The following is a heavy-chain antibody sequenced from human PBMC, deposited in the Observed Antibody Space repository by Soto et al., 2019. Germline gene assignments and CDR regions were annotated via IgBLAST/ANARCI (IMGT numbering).Heavy chain of an antibody. V-gene: IGHV3-21*01. D-gene: IGHD6-13*01. CDR1: GVTFSSFS. Sequence: EVQLVESGGGLVKPGGSLRLSSAASGVTFSSFSFNWVSQAPGKGLEWVSVILSSSGSIFYADSVKVRFTISRDNAKNSLYLQMNSLKDEDTAVYYCAGGSGEQLVRRGFYYYYMDVWGKGATVTVSS. CDR3: AGGSGEQLVRRGFYYYYMDV. J-gene: IGHJ6*03. CDR2: ILSSSGSI.